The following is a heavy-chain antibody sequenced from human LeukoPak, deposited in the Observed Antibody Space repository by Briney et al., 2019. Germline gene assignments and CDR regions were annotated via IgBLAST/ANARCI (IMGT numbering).Heavy chain of an antibody. CDR2: LYSDGNT. D-gene: IGHD1-14*01. CDR1: GFTVITND. Sequence: GGSLRLSCAASGFTVITNDMTWVRQAPGKGLEWVSVLYSDGNTKYADSVQGRFTISRHNSKNTLYLEMNSLSPDDTAVYYCARGVEPLAANTLAYWGQGTLVTVSS. J-gene: IGHJ4*02. CDR3: ARGVEPLAANTLAY. V-gene: IGHV3-53*01.